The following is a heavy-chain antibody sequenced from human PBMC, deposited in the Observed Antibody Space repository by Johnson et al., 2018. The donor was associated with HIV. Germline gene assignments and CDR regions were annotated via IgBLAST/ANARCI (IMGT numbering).Heavy chain of an antibody. D-gene: IGHD4-11*01. CDR2: ITWNGGRT. CDR3: AKSKFISNWYAFEI. Sequence: VQLVESGGGLVQPGRSLRLSCAASGFTFSDYYMSWIRQAPGKGLEWVSGITWNGGRTGYADSVRGRFTISRDNSKNTLYLQMNSLTVEDTAVYYCAKSKFISNWYAFEIWGQGTMVAVSS. CDR1: GFTFSDYY. J-gene: IGHJ3*02. V-gene: IGHV3-20*04.